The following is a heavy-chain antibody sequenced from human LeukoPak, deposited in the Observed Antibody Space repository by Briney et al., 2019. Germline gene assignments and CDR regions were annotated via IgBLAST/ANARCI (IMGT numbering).Heavy chain of an antibody. V-gene: IGHV3-48*02. CDR2: IRSSISPR. D-gene: IGHD2-15*01. CDR3: ARDQWYAFDI. J-gene: IGHJ3*02. CDR1: GFTFSSYS. Sequence: GGSLRLSCAASGFTFSSYSMIGVRHAPGKGLELVSYIRSSISPRYYADAVKGRFTISRDNCKNSLYLQMNSLRDEDTAVYYGARDQWYAFDIWGQGTMVTVSS.